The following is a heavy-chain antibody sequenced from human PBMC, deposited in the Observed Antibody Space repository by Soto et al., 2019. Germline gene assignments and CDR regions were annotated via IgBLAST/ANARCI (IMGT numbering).Heavy chain of an antibody. J-gene: IGHJ6*02. V-gene: IGHV3-23*01. D-gene: IGHD3-9*01. CDR2: ISGSGGST. CDR1: GFSFSFYV. Sequence: EVQLLESGGGLVQPGGSLRLSCAASGFSFSFYVMSWVRQAPGKGLEWVSLISGSGGSTHYADSVEGRFTISRDNSKNTLYLEMDSLRAEDTAVYYCAKVVKYDVLTGYYKGPDYYGMDVWGQGTTVTVSS. CDR3: AKVVKYDVLTGYYKGPDYYGMDV.